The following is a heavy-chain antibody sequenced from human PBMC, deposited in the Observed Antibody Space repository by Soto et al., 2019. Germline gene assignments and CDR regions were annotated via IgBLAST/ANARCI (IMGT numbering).Heavy chain of an antibody. V-gene: IGHV3-23*01. Sequence: GGSLRLSCAASGFTFSSHAMGWVRQAPGKGLEWVSAISGSGENTYYAGSVKGRFTISRDNSKNTLYLQMNSLRAEDTAVYYCARESCSSTGCYYFGMDVWGQGTTVTVSS. CDR2: ISGSGENT. CDR1: GFTFSSHA. J-gene: IGHJ6*02. D-gene: IGHD2-2*01. CDR3: ARESCSSTGCYYFGMDV.